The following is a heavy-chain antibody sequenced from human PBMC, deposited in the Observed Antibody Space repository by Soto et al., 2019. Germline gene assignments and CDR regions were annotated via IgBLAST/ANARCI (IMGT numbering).Heavy chain of an antibody. D-gene: IGHD3-10*01. CDR3: TREGSAPYYYYGMDA. V-gene: IGHV1-18*01. CDR1: GYTFTTYG. J-gene: IGHJ6*02. Sequence: QVQLEQSAPEVKKPGASVKVSCKASGYTFTTYGISWVRQAPGQGLEWLGWINTHNGNTNYAQNLQGRVIMTTDTSPSTAHMELRSLRSDDTAIYYCTREGSAPYYYYGMDAWGQGTTVTVSS. CDR2: INTHNGNT.